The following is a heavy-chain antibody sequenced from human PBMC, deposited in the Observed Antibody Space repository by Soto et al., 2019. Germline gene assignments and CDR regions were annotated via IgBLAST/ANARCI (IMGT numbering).Heavy chain of an antibody. Sequence: ASVKVSCKASGYTFTSYAMHWVRQAPGQRLEWMGWINAGNGNTKYSQKFQGRVTITRDTSASTAYMELSSLRSEGTAVYYCARDRGIAVAGTNYWGQGTLVTVSS. J-gene: IGHJ4*02. CDR2: INAGNGNT. CDR3: ARDRGIAVAGTNY. V-gene: IGHV1-3*01. CDR1: GYTFTSYA. D-gene: IGHD6-19*01.